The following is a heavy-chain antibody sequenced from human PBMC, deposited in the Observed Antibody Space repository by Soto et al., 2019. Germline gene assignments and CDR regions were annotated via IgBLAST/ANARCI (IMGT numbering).Heavy chain of an antibody. Sequence: QVQLVQSGAEVKKPGASVKVSCKASGYTFTGYYMHWVRQAPGQGLEWMGWINPNSGGTNYAQKFQGWVTMTRDTSISTAYMELSGLRSDDTAVYYCARDGCSSTSCYGDYYYMDVWGKGTTVTVSS. CDR3: ARDGCSSTSCYGDYYYMDV. J-gene: IGHJ6*03. D-gene: IGHD2-2*01. V-gene: IGHV1-2*04. CDR2: INPNSGGT. CDR1: GYTFTGYY.